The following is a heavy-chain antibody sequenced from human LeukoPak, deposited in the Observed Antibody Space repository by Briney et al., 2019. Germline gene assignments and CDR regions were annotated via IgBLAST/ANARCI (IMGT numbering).Heavy chain of an antibody. CDR1: GFTFSSYW. V-gene: IGHV3-74*01. CDR3: ARDVRGSADY. CDR2: IKGDGSST. Sequence: GGSLRLSCATSGFTFSSYWMHWVRKAPGKGLVWVSRIKGDGSSTSYADSVKGRFTVSRDNAQSTLYLQMNGLRAEDTAVYYCARDVRGSADYWGQGTLVTVSS. D-gene: IGHD1-26*01. J-gene: IGHJ4*02.